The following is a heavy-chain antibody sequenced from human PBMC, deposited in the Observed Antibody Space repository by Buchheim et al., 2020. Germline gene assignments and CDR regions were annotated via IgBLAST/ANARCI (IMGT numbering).Heavy chain of an antibody. CDR3: AGAAGFAMLTTQNADYYYYAMDV. V-gene: IGHV1-69*01. J-gene: IGHJ6*02. D-gene: IGHD5-18*01. CDR2: IIPIFGTT. Sequence: QVQLVQSGAEVKKPGSSVKVSCKASGGSLSSYAVNWVRQAPGQGLEWMGGIIPIFGTTHFAQKFQGRVTITADESLTTAYMEMTNLKSDDTAVYHCAGAAGFAMLTTQNADYYYYAMDVWGQGT. CDR1: GGSLSSYA.